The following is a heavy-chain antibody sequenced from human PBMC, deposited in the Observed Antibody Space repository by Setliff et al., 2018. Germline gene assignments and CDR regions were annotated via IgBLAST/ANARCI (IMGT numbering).Heavy chain of an antibody. CDR3: AIDGSGSYLYYYYGMDV. CDR1: GYTFTSYA. Sequence: GASVKVSCKASGYTFTSYAMHWVRQAPGQRLEWMGWINAGNGNTKYSQKFQGRGTITRDTSASTAYMELSSLRSEDTAVYYCAIDGSGSYLYYYYGMDVWGQGTTVTVSS. J-gene: IGHJ6*02. V-gene: IGHV1-3*01. D-gene: IGHD3-10*01. CDR2: INAGNGNT.